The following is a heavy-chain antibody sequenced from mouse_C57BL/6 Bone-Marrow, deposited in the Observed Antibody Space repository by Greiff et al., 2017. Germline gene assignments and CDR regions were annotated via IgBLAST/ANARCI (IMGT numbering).Heavy chain of an antibody. CDR1: GYTFTSYW. V-gene: IGHV1-69*01. Sequence: QVQLQQPGAELVMPGASVKLSCKASGYTFTSYWMHWVKQRPGQGLEWIGELDPSDSYTNYNQKFKGKSTLTVDKSSSTAYMQLSSLTSEDSAVYYCARGRNYGNYNSNWYFDVWGTGTTVTVSS. CDR3: ARGRNYGNYNSNWYFDV. CDR2: LDPSDSYT. D-gene: IGHD2-1*01. J-gene: IGHJ1*03.